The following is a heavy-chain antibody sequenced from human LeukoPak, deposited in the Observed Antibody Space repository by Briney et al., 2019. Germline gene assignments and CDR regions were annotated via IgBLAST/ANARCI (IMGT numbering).Heavy chain of an antibody. Sequence: AGGSLRLSCAASGFTLSNYWMHWVCQAPGKGLVWVSRINADGSSASYADSVKGRFTISRDNAKNTLYLQMNSLRAEDTAMYYCARDYGRSRDYGMDVWGQGTTVTVSS. CDR2: INADGSSA. V-gene: IGHV3-74*01. J-gene: IGHJ6*01. CDR1: GFTLSNYW. D-gene: IGHD3-10*01. CDR3: ARDYGRSRDYGMDV.